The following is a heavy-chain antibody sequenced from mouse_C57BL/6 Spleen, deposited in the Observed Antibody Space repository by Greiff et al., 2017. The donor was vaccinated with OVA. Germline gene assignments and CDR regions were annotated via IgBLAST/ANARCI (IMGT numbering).Heavy chain of an antibody. CDR3: ARWEGTYYFDY. CDR2: IDPSDSET. CDR1: GYTFTSYW. J-gene: IGHJ2*01. V-gene: IGHV1-52*01. Sequence: QVQLQQPGAELVRPGSSVKLSCKASGYTFTSYWMHWVKQRPIQGLEWIGNIDPSDSETHYNQKFKDKATLTVDKSSSTAYMQLSSLTSEDSAVYYCARWEGTYYFDYWGQGTTLTVSS. D-gene: IGHD3-3*01.